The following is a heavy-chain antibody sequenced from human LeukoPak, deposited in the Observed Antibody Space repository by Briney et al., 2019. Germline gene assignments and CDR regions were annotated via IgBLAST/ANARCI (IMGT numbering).Heavy chain of an antibody. CDR3: ASGYYSGWYIPYY. V-gene: IGHV3-7*01. D-gene: IGHD6-19*01. Sequence: PGGPLRLSCAASGLTFSTSWMIWVRQAPGKGLEWAANIKEDGSEKYYVDSVKGRFTISRDNAKNSLYLQMNSLRAEDTAVYYCASGYYSGWYIPYYWGQGTLVTVSS. CDR1: GLTFSTSW. J-gene: IGHJ4*02. CDR2: IKEDGSEK.